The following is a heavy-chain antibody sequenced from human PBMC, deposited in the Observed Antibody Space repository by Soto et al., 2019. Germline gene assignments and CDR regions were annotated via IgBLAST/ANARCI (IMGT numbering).Heavy chain of an antibody. D-gene: IGHD4-17*01. CDR2: ISGSGGST. J-gene: IGHJ4*02. CDR1: GFTFSSSA. V-gene: IGHV3-23*01. CDR3: AKDRYGDYSFDY. Sequence: LSCAASGFTFSSSAVNWVRQAPGKGLEWVSAISGSGGSTYYADSVRGRFTISRDNSKNTLYLQMNSLRAEDTAVYYCAKDRYGDYSFDYWGQGTLVTVSS.